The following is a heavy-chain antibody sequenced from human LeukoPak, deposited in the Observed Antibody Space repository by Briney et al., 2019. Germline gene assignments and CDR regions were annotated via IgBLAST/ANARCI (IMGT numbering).Heavy chain of an antibody. CDR3: ARDRGPMTPADY. CDR2: ISYDGTKK. V-gene: IGHV3-30*03. J-gene: IGHJ4*02. Sequence: GGSLRLSCAASGFTFSSYGMHWVRQAPAKGLEWVAVISYDGTKKYYADSVKGRFTISRDNSKNTLYLQMNSLRSEDTAVYYCARDRGPMTPADYWGQGTLVTVSS. D-gene: IGHD2-2*01. CDR1: GFTFSSYG.